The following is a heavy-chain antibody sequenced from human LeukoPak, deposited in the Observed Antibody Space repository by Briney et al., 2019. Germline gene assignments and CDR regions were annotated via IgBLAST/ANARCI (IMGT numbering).Heavy chain of an antibody. CDR2: INEDGSTT. J-gene: IGHJ4*02. D-gene: IGHD1-26*01. V-gene: IGHV3-74*01. Sequence: GGSLRLSCAASGFTFSSNWMHWVRQAPGKGLVWVSRINEDGSTTNYADSVKGRTTIFRDNAKNTLYLQMNSLRAEDTAVYYCVRDLGGRSGHWGQGTLVTVSS. CDR3: VRDLGGRSGH. CDR1: GFTFSSNW.